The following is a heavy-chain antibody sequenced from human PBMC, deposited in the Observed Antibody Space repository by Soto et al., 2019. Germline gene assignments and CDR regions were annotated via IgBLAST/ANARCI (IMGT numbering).Heavy chain of an antibody. J-gene: IGHJ5*02. D-gene: IGHD3-9*01. CDR3: ARDTEYYDILAGYYEGPSNWFGP. V-gene: IGHV1-69*04. Sequence: SVKVSCKASGGTFSSYTSSWVRQAPGQGLEWMGRIIPILGIANYAQKFQGRVTITADKSTSTAYMELSSLRSEDTAVYYCARDTEYYDILAGYYEGPSNWFGPWGQGTLVTVSS. CDR2: IIPILGIA. CDR1: GGTFSSYT.